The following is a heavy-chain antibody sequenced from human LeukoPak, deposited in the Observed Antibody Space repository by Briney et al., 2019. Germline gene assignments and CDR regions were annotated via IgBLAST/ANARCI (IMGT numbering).Heavy chain of an antibody. D-gene: IGHD3-10*01. V-gene: IGHV3-30*02. CDR3: ARLYGSGSYYEAMGEY. Sequence: GGSLRLSCAASGFTFSSYGMHWVRQAPGKGLEWVAFIRYDGSNKYYADSVKGRFTISRDNSKNTLYLQMNSLKAEDTAMYYCARLYGSGSYYEAMGEYWGQGTLVTVSS. CDR2: IRYDGSNK. CDR1: GFTFSSYG. J-gene: IGHJ4*02.